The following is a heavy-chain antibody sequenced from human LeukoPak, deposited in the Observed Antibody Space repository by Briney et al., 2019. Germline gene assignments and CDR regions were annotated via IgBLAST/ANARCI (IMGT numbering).Heavy chain of an antibody. CDR2: IIPILGIA. J-gene: IGHJ3*02. CDR3: AVAHYYDSRTRAFDI. V-gene: IGHV1-69*04. Sequence: GASVKVSCKASGGTFSSYAISWVRQAPGQGLEWMGRIIPILGIANYAQKFQGRVTITADKSTSTAYMGLSSLRSEDTAVYYCAVAHYYDSRTRAFDIWGQGTMVTVSS. CDR1: GGTFSSYA. D-gene: IGHD3-22*01.